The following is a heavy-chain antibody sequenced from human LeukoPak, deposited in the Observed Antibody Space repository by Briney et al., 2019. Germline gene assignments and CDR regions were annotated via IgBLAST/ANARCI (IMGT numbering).Heavy chain of an antibody. CDR2: ISGTGNRT. D-gene: IGHD5-12*01. CDR3: AKDDDWLRFEH. J-gene: IGHJ4*02. Sequence: GGSLRLSCAASGFTFSAYGMSWVRQAPGKGLEWVSGISGTGNRTYYADSVKGRFTISRDNSNHMLYLQMNSLIAEDTAIYYCAKDDDWLRFEHWGRGTPVSVSS. CDR1: GFTFSAYG. V-gene: IGHV3-23*01.